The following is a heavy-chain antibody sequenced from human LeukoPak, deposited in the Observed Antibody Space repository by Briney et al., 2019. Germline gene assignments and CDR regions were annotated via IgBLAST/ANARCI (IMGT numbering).Heavy chain of an antibody. D-gene: IGHD4-23*01. Sequence: GASVKVSCKASGYTFTSYGISWVRQAPGQGLEWMGWISAYNGNTNYAQKLQGRVTMTTDTSTSTAYMELRSLRSDDTAVCYCARAIDYGGNSAFDIWGQGTMVTVSS. CDR1: GYTFTSYG. V-gene: IGHV1-18*01. J-gene: IGHJ3*02. CDR3: ARAIDYGGNSAFDI. CDR2: ISAYNGNT.